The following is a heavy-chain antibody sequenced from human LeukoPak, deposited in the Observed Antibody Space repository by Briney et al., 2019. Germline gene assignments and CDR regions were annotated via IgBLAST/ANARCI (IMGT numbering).Heavy chain of an antibody. Sequence: GSSVKVSCKASGSTFSSYTISWVRQAPGQGLEGMGRMIPILGIANLAQKFQGRVTITADKSTSTAYMELSSLRSEDTAVYYCARESVVGATVGYYYYMDVWGKGTTVTVSS. V-gene: IGHV1-69*04. D-gene: IGHD1-26*01. CDR1: GSTFSSYT. CDR3: ARESVVGATVGYYYYMDV. CDR2: MIPILGIA. J-gene: IGHJ6*03.